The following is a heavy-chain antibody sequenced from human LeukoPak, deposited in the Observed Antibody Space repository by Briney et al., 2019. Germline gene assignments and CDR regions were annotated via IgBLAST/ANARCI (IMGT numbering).Heavy chain of an antibody. CDR1: GFTFGGNA. Sequence: GGSLRLSCAASGFTFGGNAMSWVRQAPEKGLEWVSAISGDGTNTYYADSVKGRFSISRDNSKNTLYLQMNSLRVEDTALYYCAKIGWAAEAATGYYWGQGTLVTVSS. J-gene: IGHJ4*02. CDR2: ISGDGTNT. CDR3: AKIGWAAEAATGYY. V-gene: IGHV3-23*01. D-gene: IGHD6-19*01.